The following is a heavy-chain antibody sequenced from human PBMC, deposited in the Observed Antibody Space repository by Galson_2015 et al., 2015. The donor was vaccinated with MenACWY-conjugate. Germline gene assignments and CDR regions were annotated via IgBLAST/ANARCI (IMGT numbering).Heavy chain of an antibody. V-gene: IGHV3-7*03. D-gene: IGHD4-17*01. J-gene: IGHJ4*02. CDR1: GSTFRDLW. CDR3: ARDFGYGGYDY. CDR2: ISPDGSGE. Sequence: SLRLSCAVSGSTFRDLWMTWVRLAPGKGPEWVADISPDGSGENYLDSVRGRLTISRDNAKNLLSLHINNVRVEDTAVYYCARDFGYGGYDYWGQGTLVTVSS.